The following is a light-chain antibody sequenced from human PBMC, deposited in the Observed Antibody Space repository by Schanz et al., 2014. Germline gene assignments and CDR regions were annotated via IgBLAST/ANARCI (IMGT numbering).Light chain of an antibody. Sequence: QSALTQPPSVSGSPGQSVTISCTGTSSDVGSYNRVSWYQQPPGTAPKLILYEVSSRPSGVPDRFSGSKSGNTASLAISGLRSDDEADYYCATWDDIMSAWVFGGGTKLTVL. V-gene: IGLV2-18*01. CDR1: SSDVGSYNR. CDR3: ATWDDIMSAWV. J-gene: IGLJ3*02. CDR2: EVS.